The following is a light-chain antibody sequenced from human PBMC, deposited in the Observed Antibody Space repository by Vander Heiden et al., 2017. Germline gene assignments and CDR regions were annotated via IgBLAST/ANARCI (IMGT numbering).Light chain of an antibody. CDR3: QQSDSTLWT. V-gene: IGKV1-39*01. CDR1: QSISSY. Sequence: DIQMTQSPSSLSASVGDRVTITCRASQSISSYLNWYQQKPGKAPKLLIYAASSLQSGVPSRFSDSGSGTDFTLTISRLQPEDFATYYCQQSDSTLWTFGQGTKVEIK. J-gene: IGKJ1*01. CDR2: AAS.